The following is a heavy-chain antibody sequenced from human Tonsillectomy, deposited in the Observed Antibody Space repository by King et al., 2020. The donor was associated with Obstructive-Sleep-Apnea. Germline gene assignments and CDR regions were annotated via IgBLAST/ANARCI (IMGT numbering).Heavy chain of an antibody. CDR3: ARDHARWDSSTGY. J-gene: IGHJ4*02. CDR1: GFTFSNYW. V-gene: IGHV3-7*03. CDR2: IKQDGSEK. Sequence: VQLVESGGGLVQPGGSLRLSCAASGFTFSNYWMSWVRQAPGKGLEWVANIKQDGSEKYYVDSVKGRFTISRDNAKNSLNLQMNSLRAEDTAVYYCARDHARWDSSTGYGGQGTLVTVSS. D-gene: IGHD1-26*01.